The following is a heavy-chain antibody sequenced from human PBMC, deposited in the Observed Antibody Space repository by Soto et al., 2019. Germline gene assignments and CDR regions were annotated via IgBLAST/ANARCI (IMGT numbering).Heavy chain of an antibody. CDR3: ARGDATNIVVITYYAVDV. D-gene: IGHD3-22*01. CDR2: IIPVFGTA. V-gene: IGHV1-69*12. Sequence: QVQLVQSGAEVKKPGSSVKVSCKASGGSLSNYGISWVRQAPGQGLEWMGGIIPVFGTANYAQKVQGRVTSTAGESTSIVYMDVTSLRSEDTAVYYCARGDATNIVVITYYAVDVWGQGTTVTVSS. J-gene: IGHJ6*02. CDR1: GGSLSNYG.